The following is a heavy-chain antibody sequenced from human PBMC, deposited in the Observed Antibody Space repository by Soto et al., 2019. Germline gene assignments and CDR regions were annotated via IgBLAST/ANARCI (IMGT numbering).Heavy chain of an antibody. Sequence: ASVKVSCKASGYTFTSYATHWVRQAPGQRLEWMGWINAGNGNTKYSQKFQGRVTITRDTSASTAYMELSSLRSEDTAVYYCARPHFSSSHYFDYWGQGTLVTVSS. D-gene: IGHD6-13*01. CDR1: GYTFTSYA. J-gene: IGHJ4*02. CDR3: ARPHFSSSHYFDY. V-gene: IGHV1-3*01. CDR2: INAGNGNT.